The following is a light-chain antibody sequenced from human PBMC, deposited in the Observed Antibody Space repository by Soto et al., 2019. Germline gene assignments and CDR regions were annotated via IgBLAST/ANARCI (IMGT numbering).Light chain of an antibody. J-gene: IGKJ1*01. CDR3: QHYKNYPWT. V-gene: IGKV1-8*01. CDR1: QDVGRY. Sequence: AIRMTQSPSSLSASAGDRVAIAFRASQDVGRYLAWYQQKPGQAPKLLIYGASTLQSGVPSRFSGGGSGTDFTLTISRLQSEDFATYYCQHYKNYPWTFGQGTKVDIK. CDR2: GAS.